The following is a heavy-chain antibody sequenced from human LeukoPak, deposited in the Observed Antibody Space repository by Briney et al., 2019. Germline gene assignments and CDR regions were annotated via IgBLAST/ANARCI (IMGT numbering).Heavy chain of an antibody. CDR1: GFTFSSYS. CDR3: ARDLIVEGTAILGY. J-gene: IGHJ4*02. V-gene: IGHV3-21*01. Sequence: GGSLRLSCAASGFTFSSYSMNWVRQAPGKGLEWVSSISSSSTHLYHADSVKGRFAISRDNAKNSLYLQMNSLRAEDTTVYYCARDLIVEGTAILGYWGQGTLVTVSS. CDR2: ISSSSTHL. D-gene: IGHD1-26*01.